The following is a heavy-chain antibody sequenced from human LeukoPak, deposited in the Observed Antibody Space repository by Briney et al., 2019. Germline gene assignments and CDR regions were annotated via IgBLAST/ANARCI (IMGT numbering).Heavy chain of an antibody. CDR1: GGSISSYY. J-gene: IGHJ4*02. D-gene: IGHD3-10*01. CDR3: ARDLYGSGSNYGY. V-gene: IGHV4-59*01. CDR2: IYYSGST. Sequence: SETLSLTRTVSGGSISSYYWSWIRQPPGKGLEWIGYIYYSGSTNYNPSLKGRVTISVDTSKNQFSLKLSSVTAADTAVYYCARDLYGSGSNYGYRGQGTLVTVSS.